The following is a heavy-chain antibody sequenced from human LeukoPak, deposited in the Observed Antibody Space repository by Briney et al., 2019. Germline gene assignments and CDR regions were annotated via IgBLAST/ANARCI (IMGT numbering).Heavy chain of an antibody. CDR2: IIPIFGTA. V-gene: IGHV1-69*05. CDR1: GGTFISYA. CDR3: ARDDRYCSNTSCYYWFDH. J-gene: IGHJ5*02. Sequence: GASVKVSCKASGGTFISYAISWVRQAPGQGLEGMGGIIPIFGTANYAQKFQGRVTITTDESTNTAYMELSSLRSEDTAVYYCARDDRYCSNTSCYYWFDHWGQGTLVTVSS. D-gene: IGHD2-2*01.